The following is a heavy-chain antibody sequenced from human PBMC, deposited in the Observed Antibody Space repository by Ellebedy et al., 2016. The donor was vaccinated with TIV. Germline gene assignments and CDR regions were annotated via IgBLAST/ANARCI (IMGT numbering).Heavy chain of an antibody. CDR1: GFTFSSYT. CDR3: AREGGYFSFDY. V-gene: IGHV3-21*01. Sequence: GGSLRLSXAVSGFTFSSYTMNWVRQAPGKGLEWVSSISSSSSYIYYADSVKGRFTISRDNAKNSLYLQMNSLRAEDTAVYYCAREGGYFSFDYWGQGTLVTVSS. J-gene: IGHJ4*02. CDR2: ISSSSSYI. D-gene: IGHD2-15*01.